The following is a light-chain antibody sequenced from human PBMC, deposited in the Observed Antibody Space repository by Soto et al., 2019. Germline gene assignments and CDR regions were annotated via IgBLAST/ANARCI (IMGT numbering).Light chain of an antibody. V-gene: IGKV3-20*01. CDR3: QQYGSSLIT. CDR2: GAS. CDR1: QSVSSNS. Sequence: EIVLTQSPGTLSLSPGERATLSCRASQSVSSNSLAWYHQKPGQPPRLLMYGASSRATGIPDRFSGSGSGTDFTLTISRLEXXXXAMYYCQQYGSSLITFGQGTRLEIE. J-gene: IGKJ5*01.